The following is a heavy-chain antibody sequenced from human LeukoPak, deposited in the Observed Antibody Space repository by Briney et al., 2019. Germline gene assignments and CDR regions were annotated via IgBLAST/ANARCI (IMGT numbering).Heavy chain of an antibody. CDR1: GYTFTNYA. V-gene: IGHV1-3*01. J-gene: IGHJ4*02. Sequence: ASVKVSCKASGYTFTNYAIHWVRQAPGQGLEWMGWINGGNGNTKYSQKFQDRVTITRDTSESTAYMELSSLSSEDTAIYYCARSTEYSSGSNGGYYFDYWGQGTLVTVSS. D-gene: IGHD6-19*01. CDR3: ARSTEYSSGSNGGYYFDY. CDR2: INGGNGNT.